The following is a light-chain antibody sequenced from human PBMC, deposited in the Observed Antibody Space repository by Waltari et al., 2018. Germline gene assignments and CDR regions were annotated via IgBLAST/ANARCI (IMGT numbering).Light chain of an antibody. V-gene: IGKV1-8*01. CDR1: QGISSY. J-gene: IGKJ4*01. CDR3: QQYYSYPPT. CDR2: AAS. Sequence: IRITQSPSSLSASTGDRVTITCRAIQGISSYLAWYQQKPGKAPKLLIYAASTLQSGVPSRFSGSGSGTDFTLTISCLQSEDFATYYCQQYYSYPPTFGGGTKVEIK.